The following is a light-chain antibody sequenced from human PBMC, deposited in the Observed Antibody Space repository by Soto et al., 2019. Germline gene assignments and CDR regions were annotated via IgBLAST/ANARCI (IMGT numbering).Light chain of an antibody. CDR3: QHYYSYSWA. Sequence: DLQMTQSHSHISQSVCSRATTIFRASQDINRWLAWYQQKPGKAPKILIYDADSLESGVPSRFSGSGYGTEFTLTISSLQPDDFATYYCQHYYSYSWAFGQGTKVDIK. J-gene: IGKJ1*01. CDR2: DAD. V-gene: IGKV1-5*02. CDR1: QDINRW.